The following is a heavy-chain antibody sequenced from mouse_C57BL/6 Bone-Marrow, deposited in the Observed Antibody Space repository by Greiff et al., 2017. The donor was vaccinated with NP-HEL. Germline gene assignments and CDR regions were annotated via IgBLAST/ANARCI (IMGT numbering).Heavy chain of an antibody. CDR3: ARGGWLLVYWYFDV. CDR2: INPYNGGT. V-gene: IGHV1-19*01. D-gene: IGHD2-3*01. CDR1: GYTFTDYY. Sequence: EVQLQQSGPVLVKPGASVKMSCKASGYTFTDYYMNWVKQSHGKSLEWIGVINPYNGGTSYNQKFKGKATLTVDKSSSTAYMELNSLTSEDSAVYYCARGGWLLVYWYFDVWGTGTTVTVSS. J-gene: IGHJ1*03.